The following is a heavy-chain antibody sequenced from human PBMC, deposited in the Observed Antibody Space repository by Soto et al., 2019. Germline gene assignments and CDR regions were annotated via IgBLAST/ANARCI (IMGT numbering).Heavy chain of an antibody. CDR3: ARDRRQYPYINYY. CDR2: ISSSSSTI. D-gene: IGHD2-2*01. V-gene: IGHV3-48*01. J-gene: IGHJ4*02. Sequence: HPGGSLRLSCAASGFTFSSYSMNWVRQAPGKGLEWVSYISSSSSTIYYADSVKGRFTISRDNAKNSLYLQMNSLRAEDTAVYYCARDRRQYPYINYYWGQGTLVTVSS. CDR1: GFTFSSYS.